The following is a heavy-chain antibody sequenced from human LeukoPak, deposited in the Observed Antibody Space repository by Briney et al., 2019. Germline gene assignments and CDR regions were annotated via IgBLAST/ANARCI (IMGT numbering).Heavy chain of an antibody. CDR1: GGSISGYY. V-gene: IGHV4-4*07. J-gene: IGHJ5*02. CDR2: IYTSENT. Sequence: SETLSLTCTVSGGSISGYYRSWIRQPAGKGLEWIGRIYTSENTNYNPSLMSRVTMSVDTSKNQFSLKLSSVTAADTAVYYCARDRCNNGVCSNWFDPWGQGTLVTVSS. CDR3: ARDRCNNGVCSNWFDP. D-gene: IGHD2-8*01.